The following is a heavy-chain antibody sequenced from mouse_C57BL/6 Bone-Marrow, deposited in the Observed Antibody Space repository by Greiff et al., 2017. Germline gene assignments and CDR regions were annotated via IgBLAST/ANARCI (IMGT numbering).Heavy chain of an antibody. V-gene: IGHV1-64*01. D-gene: IGHD1-1*01. Sequence: QVQLKQPGAELVKPGASVKLSCKASGYTFTSYWMHWVKQRPGQGLEWIGMIHPNSGSTNYNEKFKSKATLTVDKSSSTAYMQLGSLTSEDSAVYYCARSGGSSLFAYWGQGTLVTVSA. CDR3: ARSGGSSLFAY. J-gene: IGHJ3*01. CDR1: GYTFTSYW. CDR2: IHPNSGST.